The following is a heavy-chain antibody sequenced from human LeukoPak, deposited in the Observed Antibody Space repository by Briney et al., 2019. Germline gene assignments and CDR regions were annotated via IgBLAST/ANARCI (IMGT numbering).Heavy chain of an antibody. D-gene: IGHD2-21*01. CDR1: GFGFSHTA. CDR2: ISGSGDKT. CDR3: AREYCGSNSRCSGGLFFDL. J-gene: IGHJ2*01. Sequence: GGSLRLSCEASGFGFSHTAMNWVRQAPGKGPELVSFISGSGDKTHYTDSVKGRFTISRDNTNNTLYLQMNSLRAEDTAIYYCAREYCGSNSRCSGGLFFDLWGRGALVTVAS. V-gene: IGHV3-23*01.